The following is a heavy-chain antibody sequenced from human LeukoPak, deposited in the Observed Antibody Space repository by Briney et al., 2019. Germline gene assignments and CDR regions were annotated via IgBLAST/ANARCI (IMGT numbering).Heavy chain of an antibody. D-gene: IGHD2-2*02. V-gene: IGHV1-2*02. J-gene: IGHJ5*02. CDR2: INPNSGGT. Sequence: GASVKVSCKASGYTFTGYYMHWVRQAPGQGLEWMGWINPNSGGTNYAQKFQGRVTMTRDTSISTAYMELSRLRSDDTAVYYCARDYVVVPAAILGQNWFDHWGQGTLVTVSS. CDR3: ARDYVVVPAAILGQNWFDH. CDR1: GYTFTGYY.